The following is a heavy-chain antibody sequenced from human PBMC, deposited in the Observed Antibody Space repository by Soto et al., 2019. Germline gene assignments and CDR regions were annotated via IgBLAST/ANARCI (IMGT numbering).Heavy chain of an antibody. CDR1: GYTFTSNA. Sequence: EASVKVSCKASGYTFTSNARQWVRQAPGQRHEWMGWINAGNGNTNYSQKFQGRVTITADESTSTAYMELSSLRSEDTAVYYCARSQGSSTSLEIYYYYYYGMDVWGQGTTVTVSS. V-gene: IGHV1-3*01. J-gene: IGHJ6*02. D-gene: IGHD2-2*01. CDR2: INAGNGNT. CDR3: ARSQGSSTSLEIYYYYYYGMDV.